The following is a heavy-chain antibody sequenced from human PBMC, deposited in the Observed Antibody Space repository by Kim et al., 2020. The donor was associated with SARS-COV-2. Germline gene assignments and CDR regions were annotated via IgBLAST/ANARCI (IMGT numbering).Heavy chain of an antibody. CDR3: VKGRGGAYDY. V-gene: IGHV6-1*01. CDR2: TYYRSKWIN. Sequence: SQTLSLPCAISGDSVSTNSATWNWIRQSPSRGLEWLGRTYYRSKWINDYALSVKSRVTINPDTSKNQFSLQLTSVTPEDTAMYYCVKGRGGAYDYWGQGTLVTVSS. CDR1: GDSVSTNSAT. D-gene: IGHD1-26*01. J-gene: IGHJ4*02.